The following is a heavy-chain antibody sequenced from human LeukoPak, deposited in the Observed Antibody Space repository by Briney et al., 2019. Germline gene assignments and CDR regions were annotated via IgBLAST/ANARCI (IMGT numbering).Heavy chain of an antibody. V-gene: IGHV4-59*08. Sequence: SETLSLTCTVSGGSISSYYRSWIRQPPGKGLEWIGYIYYSGSTNYNPSLKSRVTISVDTSKNQFSLKLSSVTAADTAVYYCARSRGIAVAGISYWGQGTLVTVSS. D-gene: IGHD6-19*01. CDR1: GGSISSYY. CDR2: IYYSGST. J-gene: IGHJ4*02. CDR3: ARSRGIAVAGISY.